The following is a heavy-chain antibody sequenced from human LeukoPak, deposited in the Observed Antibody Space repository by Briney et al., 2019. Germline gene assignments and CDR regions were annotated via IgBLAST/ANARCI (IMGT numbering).Heavy chain of an antibody. CDR2: INPNSGGT. D-gene: IGHD3-10*01. CDR3: ASPWGRWFGELIWYFDL. J-gene: IGHJ2*01. Sequence: GASVKVSRKASGYTFTAYYIHWVRQAPGQGLEWMGWINPNSGGTNYAQRFQGRVTMTRDTSITTAYMELSRLRSDDTAVYYCASPWGRWFGELIWYFDLWGRGTLVTVSS. CDR1: GYTFTAYY. V-gene: IGHV1-2*02.